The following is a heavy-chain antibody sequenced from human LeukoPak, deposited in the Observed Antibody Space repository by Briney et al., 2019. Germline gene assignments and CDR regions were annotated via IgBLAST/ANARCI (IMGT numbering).Heavy chain of an antibody. Sequence: SETLSLTCTVSGGSISSSSYYWGWIRQPPGKGLEWIGSIYYSGSTYYNPSLKGRVTISVDTSKNQFSLKLSSVTAADTAVYYCARLADNQLMDAFDIWGQGTMVTVSS. CDR1: GGSISSSSYY. CDR3: ARLADNQLMDAFDI. CDR2: IYYSGST. V-gene: IGHV4-39*07. D-gene: IGHD6-19*01. J-gene: IGHJ3*02.